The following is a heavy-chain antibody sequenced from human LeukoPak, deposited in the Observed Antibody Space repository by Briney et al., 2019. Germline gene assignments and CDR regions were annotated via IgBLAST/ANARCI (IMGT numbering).Heavy chain of an antibody. J-gene: IGHJ4*02. D-gene: IGHD5-18*01. V-gene: IGHV4-59*01. CDR2: IYYSGST. CDR3: ARQIGYNYGFDY. Sequence: PSETLSLTCTVSGVSISSYYWSWIRQPPGKGLEWIGYIYYSGSTNYNPSLKSRVTISVDTSKNQFSLKLSSVTAADTAVYYCARQIGYNYGFDYWGQGTLVTVSS. CDR1: GVSISSYY.